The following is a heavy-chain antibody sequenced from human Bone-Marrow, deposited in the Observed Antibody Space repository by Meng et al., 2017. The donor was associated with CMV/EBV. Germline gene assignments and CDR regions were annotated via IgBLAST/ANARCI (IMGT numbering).Heavy chain of an antibody. CDR2: ISAYNGNT. Sequence: ASVKVSCKASGYTFTSYGISWVRQAPGQGLEWMGWISAYNGNTNYAQKLQGRVTMTTDTSTSTAYMELRSLGSDGTAVYYCARDFGVGATLLVYYYYGMDVWGQGTTVTVSS. CDR3: ARDFGVGATLLVYYYYGMDV. J-gene: IGHJ6*02. V-gene: IGHV1-18*01. CDR1: GYTFTSYG. D-gene: IGHD1-26*01.